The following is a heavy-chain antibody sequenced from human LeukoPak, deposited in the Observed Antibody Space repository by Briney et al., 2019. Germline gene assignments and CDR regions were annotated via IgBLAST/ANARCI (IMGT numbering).Heavy chain of an antibody. Sequence: ASVKVSCKASGYTFSSYFLYWVRQAPGQGLEWMGIINPSGGSTSYAQKFQGRVTMTRDTSTSTVYMELSSLRSEDTAVYYCARDRTPSITNWFDPWAREPWSPSPQ. CDR3: ARDRTPSITNWFDP. CDR2: INPSGGST. J-gene: IGHJ5*02. CDR1: GYTFSSYF. V-gene: IGHV1-46*01.